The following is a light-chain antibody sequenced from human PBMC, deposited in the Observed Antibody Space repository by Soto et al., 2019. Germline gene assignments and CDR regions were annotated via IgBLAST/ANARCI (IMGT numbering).Light chain of an antibody. CDR2: DVS. Sequence: QSALTQPASVSGSPGQSITISCTGTSSDVGGYNYVSWYQHHPGKAPKVMIYDVSDRPSGVSNRFSGSKSGNTASLTISGLQAEDEADYYCGSYRGSSPRSVFGTGPNVTVL. CDR3: GSYRGSSPRSV. V-gene: IGLV2-14*03. CDR1: SSDVGGYNY. J-gene: IGLJ1*01.